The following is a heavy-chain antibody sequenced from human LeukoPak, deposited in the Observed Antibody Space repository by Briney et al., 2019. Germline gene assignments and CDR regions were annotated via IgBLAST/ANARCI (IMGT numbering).Heavy chain of an antibody. Sequence: SETLSLTCTVSGGSISTYYWSWIRQPAGKGLEWIGRFYTSGTTNYNPSLKSRVTMSVDTSKNQFSLKLSSVTAADTAVYYCARSQSGYYYYYYMDVWGKGTTVTVSS. D-gene: IGHD3-3*01. J-gene: IGHJ6*03. CDR1: GGSISTYY. V-gene: IGHV4-4*07. CDR2: FYTSGTT. CDR3: ARSQSGYYYYYYMDV.